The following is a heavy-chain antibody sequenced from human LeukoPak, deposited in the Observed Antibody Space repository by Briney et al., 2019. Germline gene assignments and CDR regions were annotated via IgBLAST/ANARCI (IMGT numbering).Heavy chain of an antibody. CDR2: IYYTGST. CDR1: GGSISSSGYY. CDR3: ARHAIVGATIGY. J-gene: IGHJ4*02. V-gene: IGHV4-39*01. D-gene: IGHD1-26*01. Sequence: NSSETLSLTCTVSGGSISSSGYYWGWIRQPPGKGLEWIGSIYYTGSTYYNPSLKSRVTISVDTSKNQFSLKLSSVTAADTAVYYCARHAIVGATIGYWGQGTLVTVSS.